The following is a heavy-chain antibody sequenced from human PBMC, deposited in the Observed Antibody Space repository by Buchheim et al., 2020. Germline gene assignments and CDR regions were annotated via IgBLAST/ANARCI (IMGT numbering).Heavy chain of an antibody. V-gene: IGHV3-30*04. CDR1: GFTFTTYA. CDR2: VSYDGNNK. Sequence: QVQLVESGGGVVQPGRSLRLSCAASGFTFTTYAMHWVRQAPGKGLEWVAGVSYDGNNKYHAESVKGRFTISRDNSKDTLFLQMNSLTTEDTALYYCAKSFWGIGLSFDYWGQGSL. J-gene: IGHJ4*02. CDR3: AKSFWGIGLSFDY. D-gene: IGHD7-27*01.